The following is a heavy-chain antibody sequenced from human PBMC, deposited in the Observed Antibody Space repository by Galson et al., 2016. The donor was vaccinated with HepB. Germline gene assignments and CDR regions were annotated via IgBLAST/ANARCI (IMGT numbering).Heavy chain of an antibody. Sequence: SLRLSCAASGFTFSSYDMHWVRQATGKGLEWVSTIGTAGDTYYPGSVKGRFTLSRENAKNFLYLQMNSLRAGDTAVYYCARGAARPGDWYFDRWGRGTLATVSS. CDR1: GFTFSSYD. D-gene: IGHD6-6*01. V-gene: IGHV3-13*04. CDR3: ARGAARPGDWYFDR. CDR2: IGTAGDT. J-gene: IGHJ2*01.